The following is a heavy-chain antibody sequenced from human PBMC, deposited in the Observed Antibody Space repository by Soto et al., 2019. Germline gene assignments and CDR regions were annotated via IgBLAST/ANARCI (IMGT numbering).Heavy chain of an antibody. J-gene: IGHJ4*02. CDR2: IYPGDSDT. CDR1: GYGFTSYW. V-gene: IGHV5-51*01. CDR3: ARLPGDYAYFDY. D-gene: IGHD4-17*01. Sequence: RESLNISGKGSGYGFTSYWIGWVRQMPGKGLEWMGIIYPGDSDTRYSPSFQGQVTISADKSISTAYLQWSSLKASDTAMYYCARLPGDYAYFDYWGQGTLVTVSS.